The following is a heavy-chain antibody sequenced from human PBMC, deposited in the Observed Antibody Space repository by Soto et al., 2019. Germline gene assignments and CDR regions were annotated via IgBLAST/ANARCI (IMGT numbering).Heavy chain of an antibody. V-gene: IGHV1-18*01. Sequence: QLVQSGVEVKKPGASVKVSCKASGYTFTSYGITWVRRAPGQGLEWMGWISAHNGNTNYAQKFQDRVTLTTDTSTSTAYIELSSLRSDDTAMYYCARDRAHSNGYYGISFDYWGQGSLVTVSS. D-gene: IGHD3-22*01. CDR3: ARDRAHSNGYYGISFDY. CDR1: GYTFTSYG. J-gene: IGHJ4*02. CDR2: ISAHNGNT.